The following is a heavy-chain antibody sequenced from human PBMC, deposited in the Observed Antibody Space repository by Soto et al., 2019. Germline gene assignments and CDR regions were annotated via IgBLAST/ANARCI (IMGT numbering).Heavy chain of an antibody. CDR1: GFTFSSYG. V-gene: IGHV3-33*01. CDR3: ARDYGDGYYYYGMDV. Sequence: QVQLVESGGGVVQPGRSLRLSCAASGFTFSSYGMHWVRQAPGKGLEWVAVIWYDGSNKYYADSVKGRFTISRDNSKNTLYLQMNSLRAEDTAVYYCARDYGDGYYYYGMDVWGQGTTVTVSS. D-gene: IGHD4-17*01. J-gene: IGHJ6*02. CDR2: IWYDGSNK.